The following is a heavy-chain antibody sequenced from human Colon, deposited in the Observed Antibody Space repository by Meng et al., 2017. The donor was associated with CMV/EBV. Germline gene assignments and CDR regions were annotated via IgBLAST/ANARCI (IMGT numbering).Heavy chain of an antibody. CDR2: IYYSGST. J-gene: IGHJ4*02. Sequence: SETLSLTCTVSGGSISSYYWSWIRQPPGKGLEWIGYIYYSGSTNYNPSLKSRVTISVDTSKNQFSLKLSSVTAADTAVYYCARGEAAPSYFDYWGQGTLVTVSS. CDR1: GGSISSYY. V-gene: IGHV4-59*01. CDR3: ARGEAAPSYFDY. D-gene: IGHD6-13*01.